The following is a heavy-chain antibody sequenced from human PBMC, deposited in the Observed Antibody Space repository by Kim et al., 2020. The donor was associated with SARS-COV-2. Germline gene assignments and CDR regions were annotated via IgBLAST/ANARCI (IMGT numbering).Heavy chain of an antibody. V-gene: IGHV1-8*01. CDR1: GYIFTSND. J-gene: IGHJ4*02. Sequence: ASVKVSCKASGYIFTSNDINWVRQAPGQGLEWMGWMNPDSGYTGYAQKFQGRITMTRNTSISTAYMELSSLRSEDTAVYFCARGANWYRYWGQGTLVTVS. CDR2: MNPDSGYT. CDR3: ARGANWYRY. D-gene: IGHD1-1*01.